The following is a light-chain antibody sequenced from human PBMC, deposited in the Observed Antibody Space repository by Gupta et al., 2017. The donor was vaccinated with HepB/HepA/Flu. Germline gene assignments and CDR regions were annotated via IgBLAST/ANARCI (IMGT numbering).Light chain of an antibody. Sequence: IQMTHSTSSLSASVGDRVTITCRASQSISSYLNWYQQKPGKAPKLLIYAASSLQSGFPSRFSGSGSGTDFTLTISRLQPEDFATYYCLQSDNNPRAFGQGTKVEIK. J-gene: IGKJ1*01. CDR3: LQSDNNPRA. CDR1: QSISSY. CDR2: AAS. V-gene: IGKV1-39*01.